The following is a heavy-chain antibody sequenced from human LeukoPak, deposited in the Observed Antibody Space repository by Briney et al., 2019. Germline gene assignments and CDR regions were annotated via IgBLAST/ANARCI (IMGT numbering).Heavy chain of an antibody. V-gene: IGHV3-7*01. CDR1: GFTFSSYW. CDR3: ARERIQLWLRGPFDY. D-gene: IGHD5-18*01. Sequence: GGSLRLSCAASGFTFSSYWMSWVRQAPGKGLEWVANIKQDGSEKYYVDSVKGRFTISRDNAKNSLYLQMNSLRAEDTAVYYCARERIQLWLRGPFDYWGQGTLVTVSS. CDR2: IKQDGSEK. J-gene: IGHJ4*02.